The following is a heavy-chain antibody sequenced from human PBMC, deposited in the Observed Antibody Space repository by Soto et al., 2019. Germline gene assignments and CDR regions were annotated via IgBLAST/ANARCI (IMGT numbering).Heavy chain of an antibody. CDR3: ARVFHDSSGYYYDY. CDR1: GFTFSTYA. Sequence: AGGSLRLSCAASGFTFSTYAMHWVRQAPGKGLEYVSAITSNGDRTFYADSVKGRFTISRDNSRTTLYLQMGSLRAEDMAVYYCARVFHDSSGYYYDYWGQGALVTVSS. CDR2: ITSNGDRT. D-gene: IGHD3-22*01. V-gene: IGHV3-64*02. J-gene: IGHJ4*02.